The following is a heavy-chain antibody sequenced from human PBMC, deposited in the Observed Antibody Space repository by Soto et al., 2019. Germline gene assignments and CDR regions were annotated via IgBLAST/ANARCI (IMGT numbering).Heavy chain of an antibody. CDR3: AVRHLVVPAARGAFDI. Sequence: SETLSLTCAVYGGSFSGYYWSWIRQPPGKGLEWIGEINHSGSTNYNPSLKSRVTISVDTSKNQFSLKLSSVTAADTAVYYCAVRHLVVPAARGAFDIWGQGTMVTVSS. D-gene: IGHD2-2*01. V-gene: IGHV4-34*01. J-gene: IGHJ3*02. CDR2: INHSGST. CDR1: GGSFSGYY.